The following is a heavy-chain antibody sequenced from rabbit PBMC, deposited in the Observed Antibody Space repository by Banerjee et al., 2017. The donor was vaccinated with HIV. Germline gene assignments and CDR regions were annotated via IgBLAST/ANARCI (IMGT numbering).Heavy chain of an antibody. CDR3: ARDLAGVIGWNFNL. J-gene: IGHJ4*01. CDR1: GIDFSSYD. V-gene: IGHV1S45*01. D-gene: IGHD4-1*01. Sequence: QEQLVEYGGDLVQPEGSLTLSCKASGIDFSSYDMSWVRQAPGKGLEWIAYIYAAGDIAYYASWVNGRFTISKTSSTTVTLQMTSLTAADTATYFCARDLAGVIGWNFNLWGQGTLVTVS. CDR2: IYAAGDIA.